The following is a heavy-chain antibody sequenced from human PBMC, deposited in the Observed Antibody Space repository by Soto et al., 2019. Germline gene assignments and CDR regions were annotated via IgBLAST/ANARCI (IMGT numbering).Heavy chain of an antibody. Sequence: GGSLRLSCAASGFTFSSYSMNWVRQAPGKGLEWVSYISSSSSTIYYADSVKGRFTISRDNAKNSLYLQMNSLRDEDTAVYYCARESLVLYYYDSSGYTTFDYWGQGTLVTVSS. V-gene: IGHV3-48*02. CDR2: ISSSSSTI. D-gene: IGHD3-22*01. CDR3: ARESLVLYYYDSSGYTTFDY. CDR1: GFTFSSYS. J-gene: IGHJ4*02.